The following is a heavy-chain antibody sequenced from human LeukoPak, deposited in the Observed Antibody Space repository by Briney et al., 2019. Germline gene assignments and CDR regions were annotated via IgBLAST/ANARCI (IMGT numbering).Heavy chain of an antibody. CDR2: IFPSGGEI. J-gene: IGHJ4*02. V-gene: IGHV3-23*01. CDR3: ATYRQVLLPFES. Sequence: GGSLRLSCAASGFTFSTFAMIWVRQPPGKGLEGVSSIFPSGGEIHYAYSVRGRFTISRDNSKSTLSLQVNSLRAEDTAIYYCATYRQVLLPFESWGQGTLVTVPS. D-gene: IGHD2-8*02. CDR1: GFTFSTFA.